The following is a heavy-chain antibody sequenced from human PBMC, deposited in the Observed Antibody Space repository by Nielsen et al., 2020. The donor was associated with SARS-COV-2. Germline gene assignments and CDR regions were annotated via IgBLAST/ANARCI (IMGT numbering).Heavy chain of an antibody. J-gene: IGHJ6*03. D-gene: IGHD2-2*01. V-gene: IGHV4-34*01. CDR2: INHSGST. CDR3: ARGVSARDIVVVPAASNFYYYYYYYVDV. Sequence: WIRQPPGKGLEWIGEINHSGSTNYNPSLKSRVTISVDTSKNQFFLKLSSVTAADTAVYYCARGVSARDIVVVPAASNFYYYYYYYVDVWGKGTTVTVSS.